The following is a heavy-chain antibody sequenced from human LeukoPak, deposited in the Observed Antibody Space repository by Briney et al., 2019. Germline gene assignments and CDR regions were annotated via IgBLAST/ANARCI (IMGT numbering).Heavy chain of an antibody. D-gene: IGHD3-16*01. CDR1: GFTFSSYG. V-gene: IGHV3-30*18. Sequence: PGGSLRLSCAASGFTFSSYGMHWVRQAPGKGLEWVAVISYDGSNKYYADSVKGRFTISRDNSKNTLYLQMNSLRAEDTAAYYCAKEHDYVPFDIWGQGTMVTVSS. CDR3: AKEHDYVPFDI. J-gene: IGHJ3*02. CDR2: ISYDGSNK.